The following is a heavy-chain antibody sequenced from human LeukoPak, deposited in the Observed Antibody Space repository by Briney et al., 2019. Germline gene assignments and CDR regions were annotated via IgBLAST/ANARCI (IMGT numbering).Heavy chain of an antibody. V-gene: IGHV3-30-3*01. D-gene: IGHD3-10*01. CDR2: ISYDGSNK. Sequence: GRSLRLSCAASGFTFSSYAMHWVRQAPGKGLGWVAVISYDGSNKYYADSVKGRFTISRDNSKNTLYLQMNSLRAEDTAVYYCARDGSRRNNGSGSRYFDYWGQGTLVTVSS. J-gene: IGHJ4*02. CDR3: ARDGSRRNNGSGSRYFDY. CDR1: GFTFSSYA.